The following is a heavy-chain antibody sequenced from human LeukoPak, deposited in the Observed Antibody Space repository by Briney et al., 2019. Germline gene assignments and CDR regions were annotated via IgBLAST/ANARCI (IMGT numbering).Heavy chain of an antibody. V-gene: IGHV3-73*01. CDR3: TGDSGTYNWLHP. Sequence: GGSLKLSCAASGFTFSDSSIHWVRQASGKGLEWIGLMEKELNGYATAYAASVRGRFTISRDDSQNTAYLQMDSLKTEDTALYSCTGDSGTYNWLHPWGQGTLVTISS. D-gene: IGHD1-26*01. CDR1: GFTFSDSS. J-gene: IGHJ5*02. CDR2: MEKELNGYAT.